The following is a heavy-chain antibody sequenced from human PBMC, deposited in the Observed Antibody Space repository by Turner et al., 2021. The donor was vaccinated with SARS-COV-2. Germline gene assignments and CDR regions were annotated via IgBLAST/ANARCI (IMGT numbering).Heavy chain of an antibody. CDR3: ARFEHRYRYDFGFDF. CDR1: GGSISSSSYY. V-gene: IGHV4-39*01. CDR2: IYYSGST. Sequence: PQLPESVAALVKHSETLPLPRPVSGGSISSSSYYWGWIRQPPGKGLAWIGIIYYSGSTYYNPSLKSRVTISVDTSKNQFSLKLSSVTAADTAVYYCARFEHRYRYDFGFDFWGQGTLVTVSS. D-gene: IGHD5-18*01. J-gene: IGHJ4*02.